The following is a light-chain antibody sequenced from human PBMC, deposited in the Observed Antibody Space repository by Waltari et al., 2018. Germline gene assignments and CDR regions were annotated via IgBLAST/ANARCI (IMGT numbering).Light chain of an antibody. CDR2: GAS. CDR1: QSVSSSY. J-gene: IGKJ1*01. Sequence: EIVLTQSPGTLSLSPGERATLSCRASQSVSSSYLAWYQQKPGQAPRLLIYGASSRATGIPDLFSGRWSGTHFTLTISRLEPEYFAVYYCQHYGSSPKTFIQGTKVEIK. V-gene: IGKV3-20*01. CDR3: QHYGSSPKT.